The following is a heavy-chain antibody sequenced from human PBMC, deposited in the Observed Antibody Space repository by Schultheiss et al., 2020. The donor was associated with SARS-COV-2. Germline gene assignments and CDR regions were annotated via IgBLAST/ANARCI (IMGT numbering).Heavy chain of an antibody. Sequence: GGSLRLSCAASGFTFSSYAMHWVRQAPGKGLEWVAVISYDGSNKYYADSVKGRFTISRDNSKNTLYLQMNSLRAEDTAVYYCARDRGTVTNLWGRGTLVTVSS. CDR3: ARDRGTVTNL. CDR2: ISYDGSNK. V-gene: IGHV3-30*07. D-gene: IGHD4-17*01. J-gene: IGHJ2*01. CDR1: GFTFSSYA.